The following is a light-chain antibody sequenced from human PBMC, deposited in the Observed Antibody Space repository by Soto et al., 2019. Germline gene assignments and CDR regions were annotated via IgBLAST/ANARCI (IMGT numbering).Light chain of an antibody. Sequence: QSALTQPASVSGSPGQSITISCTGTSSDVGAYNYVSWYQQHPGKAPKLMIYDVSHRPSGVSNRFSGSKSGNTASLTISGLQAEDEADYYCSSYTSSSTLVVFGGVTQLTVL. CDR3: SSYTSSSTLVV. J-gene: IGLJ2*01. CDR1: SSDVGAYNY. V-gene: IGLV2-14*03. CDR2: DVS.